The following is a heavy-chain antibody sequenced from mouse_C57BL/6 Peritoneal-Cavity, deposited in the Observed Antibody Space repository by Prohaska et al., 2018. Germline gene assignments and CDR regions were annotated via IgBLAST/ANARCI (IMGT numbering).Heavy chain of an antibody. CDR2: INPNNGGT. D-gene: IGHD4-1*01. V-gene: IGHV1-26*01. J-gene: IGHJ2*01. Sequence: EVQLQQSGPELVKPGASVKISCKASGYTFTDYYMNWVKQSHGKSLEWIGDINPNNGGTSYNQKFKGKATLTVDKSSSTAYMELRSLTSEDTAVYYCAILGHPYWGQGTTLTVSS. CDR3: AILGHPY. CDR1: GYTFTDYY.